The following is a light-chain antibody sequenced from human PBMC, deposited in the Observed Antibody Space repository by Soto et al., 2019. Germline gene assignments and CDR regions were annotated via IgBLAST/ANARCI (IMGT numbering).Light chain of an antibody. V-gene: IGKV3-20*01. CDR3: QHYGSSQRTWT. J-gene: IGKJ1*01. CDR2: GAS. CDR1: QSVSGSY. Sequence: EIVLTQSPGTLSLSPGERATLSCRASQSVSGSYLAWYQQKPGQAPRLLMYGASSRATGIPDRFSGSGSGTDFTLTISRLEPEDFAVYYCQHYGSSQRTWTFGQGTKVEIK.